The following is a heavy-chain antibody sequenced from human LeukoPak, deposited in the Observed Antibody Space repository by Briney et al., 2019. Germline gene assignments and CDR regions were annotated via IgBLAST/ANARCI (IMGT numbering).Heavy chain of an antibody. D-gene: IGHD2-2*03. Sequence: GGSLRLSCAASGFTFSDYQISWIRQAPGKGLEWVSYVSSGSSYTNYAVSVKGRFTISRDDAKNSLYLQMNSLRAEDTAIYYCARDTPGYCSSTSCPLYAFDIWGQGTMVTVSS. CDR2: VSSGSSYT. V-gene: IGHV3-11*05. J-gene: IGHJ3*02. CDR1: GFTFSDYQ. CDR3: ARDTPGYCSSTSCPLYAFDI.